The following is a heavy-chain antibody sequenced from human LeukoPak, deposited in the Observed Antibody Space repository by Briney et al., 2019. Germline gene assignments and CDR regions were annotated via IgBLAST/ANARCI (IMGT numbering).Heavy chain of an antibody. CDR1: GFTFSDYY. D-gene: IGHD5-24*01. V-gene: IGHV3-11*04. Sequence: TGGSLRLSCAASGFTFSDYYMSWIRQAPGKGLEWVSYISSSGSTIYYADSVKGRFTISRDNAKNSLYLQMNSLRAEDTAVYYCARDIELDGYNSGPFDYWGQGTLVTVSS. CDR3: ARDIELDGYNSGPFDY. J-gene: IGHJ4*02. CDR2: ISSSGSTI.